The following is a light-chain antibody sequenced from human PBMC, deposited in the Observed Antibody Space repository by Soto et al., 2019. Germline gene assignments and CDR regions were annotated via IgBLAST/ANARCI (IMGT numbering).Light chain of an antibody. CDR3: QQYGSLSWT. CDR1: QSVSSL. J-gene: IGKJ1*01. CDR2: GAS. Sequence: IVLTQSPATRSVSAGERATLSCRASQSVSSLLAWYHQKRGQAPTLLIYGASSRATGTTDRFSGSGSGTDFTLTISRLEPEDFAVYHCQQYGSLSWTFGQGTKV. V-gene: IGKV3-20*01.